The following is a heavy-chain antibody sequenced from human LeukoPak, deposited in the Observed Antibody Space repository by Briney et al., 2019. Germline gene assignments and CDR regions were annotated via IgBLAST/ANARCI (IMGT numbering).Heavy chain of an antibody. CDR3: AREGESYGSGSYYNGYYFDY. V-gene: IGHV1-18*01. J-gene: IGHJ4*02. CDR2: ISAYNGNT. D-gene: IGHD3-10*01. Sequence: ASVKVSCKASGYTFTSYGISWVRQAPGQGLEWMGWISAYNGNTNYAQKLQGRVTMTTDTSTSTAYMELSSLRSEDTAVYYCAREGESYGSGSYYNGYYFDYWGQGTLVTVSS. CDR1: GYTFTSYG.